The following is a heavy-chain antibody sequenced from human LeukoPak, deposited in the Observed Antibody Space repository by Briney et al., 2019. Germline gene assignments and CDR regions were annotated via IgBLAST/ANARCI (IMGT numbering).Heavy chain of an antibody. J-gene: IGHJ4*02. CDR3: ARHAGRLLPRVFPFDY. CDR2: VHYSGST. CDR1: GGSISSSSYF. D-gene: IGHD2-15*01. V-gene: IGHV4-39*01. Sequence: PSETLSLTCSVSGGSISSSSYFWGWIRQPPGKGLEWIASVHYSGSTYYNPSLKSRVTISVDTSKNQFSLKLSSVTAADTAVYYCARHAGRLLPRVFPFDYWGQGTLVTVSS.